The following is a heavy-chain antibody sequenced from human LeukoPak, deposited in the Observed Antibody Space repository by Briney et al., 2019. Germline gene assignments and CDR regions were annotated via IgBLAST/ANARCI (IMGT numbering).Heavy chain of an antibody. CDR2: INAGNGNT. V-gene: IGHV1-3*01. D-gene: IGHD3-22*01. J-gene: IGHJ4*02. CDR1: GYTFTSYA. Sequence: ASVKVSCKASGYTFTSYAMHWVRQAHGQRLEWMGWINAGNGNTKYSQKFQGRVTITRDTSASTAYMELSSLRSEDTAVYYCASGPDVYYYDSSGYSPFDYWGQGTLVTVSS. CDR3: ASGPDVYYYDSSGYSPFDY.